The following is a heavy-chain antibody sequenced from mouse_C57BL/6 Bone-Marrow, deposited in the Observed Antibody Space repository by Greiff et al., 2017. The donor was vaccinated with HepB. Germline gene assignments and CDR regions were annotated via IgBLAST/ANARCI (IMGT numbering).Heavy chain of an antibody. CDR3: ARLGPLLPYYAMDY. D-gene: IGHD1-2*01. J-gene: IGHJ4*01. Sequence: EVQLQQSGPELVKPGASVKMSCKASGYTFTDYNMHWVKQSHGKSLEWIGYINPNNGGTSYNQKFKGKATLTVNKSSSTAYMELRSLTSEDSAVYYCARLGPLLPYYAMDYWGQGTSVTVSS. CDR2: INPNNGGT. V-gene: IGHV1-22*01. CDR1: GYTFTDYN.